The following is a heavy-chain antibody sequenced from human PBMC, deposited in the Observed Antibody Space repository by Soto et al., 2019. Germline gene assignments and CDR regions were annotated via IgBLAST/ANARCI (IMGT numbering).Heavy chain of an antibody. CDR3: ARGKSYSSGWNEHLFYSYYGMDV. D-gene: IGHD6-19*01. V-gene: IGHV1-69*13. CDR2: IIPIFGTA. J-gene: IGHJ6*02. Sequence: ASVKVSCKASGGTFSSYAISWVRQAPGQGLEWMGGIIPIFGTANYAQKFQGRVTITADESTSTAYMELSSLRSEDTAVYYCARGKSYSSGWNEHLFYSYYGMDVWGQGTTVTVSS. CDR1: GGTFSSYA.